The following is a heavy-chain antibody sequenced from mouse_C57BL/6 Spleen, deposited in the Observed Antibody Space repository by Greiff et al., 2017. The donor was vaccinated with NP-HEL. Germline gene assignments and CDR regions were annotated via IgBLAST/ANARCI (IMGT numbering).Heavy chain of an antibody. CDR3: ARGTQATSGWFAY. D-gene: IGHD3-2*02. V-gene: IGHV1-55*01. Sequence: QVQLQQPGAELVKPGASVKMSCKASGYTFTSYWITWVKQRPGQGLEWIGDIYPGSGSTNYNEKFKSKATLTVDTSSSTAYMQLSSLTSEDSAVYYCARGTQATSGWFAYWGQGTLVTVSA. CDR1: GYTFTSYW. J-gene: IGHJ3*01. CDR2: IYPGSGST.